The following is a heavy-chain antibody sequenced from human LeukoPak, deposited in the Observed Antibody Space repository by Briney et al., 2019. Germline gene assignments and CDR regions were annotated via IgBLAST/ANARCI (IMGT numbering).Heavy chain of an antibody. J-gene: IGHJ4*02. Sequence: NSSETLSLTCTVSGGSISSSSYYWGWIRQPPGKGLEWIGSIYYSGSTYYNPSLKSRVTISVDTSKNQFSLKLSSVTAADTAVYYCARGHGGSYYWGQGTLVTVSS. CDR1: GGSISSSSYY. D-gene: IGHD1-26*01. CDR3: ARGHGGSYY. CDR2: IYYSGST. V-gene: IGHV4-39*01.